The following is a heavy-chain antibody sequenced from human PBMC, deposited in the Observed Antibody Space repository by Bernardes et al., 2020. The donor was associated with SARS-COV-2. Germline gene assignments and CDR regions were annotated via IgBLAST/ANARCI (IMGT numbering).Heavy chain of an antibody. Sequence: GGSLRLSCAASGFTFDDYTINWVRQGRGKGLEWVSSISSSGSLIYYADSVKGRFTISRDNAKNSVYLQMNSLRVEDTAVYYCVREVSWGQGTLVTVSS. CDR2: ISSSGSLI. CDR3: VREVS. V-gene: IGHV3-21*01. J-gene: IGHJ5*02. CDR1: GFTFDDYT.